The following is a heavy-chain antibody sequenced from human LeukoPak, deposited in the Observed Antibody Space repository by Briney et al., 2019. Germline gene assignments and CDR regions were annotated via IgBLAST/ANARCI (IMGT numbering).Heavy chain of an antibody. D-gene: IGHD1-1*01. CDR3: ARDNDKVVDH. CDR2: ITAYNGNR. CDR1: GYTFSNYG. Sequence: GASVQVSCQTSGYTFSNYGISWVRQAPGQGLEWMGWITAYNGNRLYAQRFQGRITLTTDTSTSTSYMELRSLEYDDTAIYYCARDNDKVVDHWGQGTLVTVSS. J-gene: IGHJ4*01. V-gene: IGHV1-18*01.